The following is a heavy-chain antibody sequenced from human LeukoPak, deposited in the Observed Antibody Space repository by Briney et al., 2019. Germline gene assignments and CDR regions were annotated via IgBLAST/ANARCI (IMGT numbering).Heavy chain of an antibody. Sequence: PGGSLRLSCAASGFTFSSYAMHWVRQAPGKGLEWVAVMSYDGSNKYYADSVKGRFTISRDNAKNTLYLQMNSLRAEDTAVYYCARVYCSGGSCYGLDYWGQGTLVTVSS. V-gene: IGHV3-30*04. CDR1: GFTFSSYA. CDR2: MSYDGSNK. CDR3: ARVYCSGGSCYGLDY. D-gene: IGHD2-15*01. J-gene: IGHJ4*02.